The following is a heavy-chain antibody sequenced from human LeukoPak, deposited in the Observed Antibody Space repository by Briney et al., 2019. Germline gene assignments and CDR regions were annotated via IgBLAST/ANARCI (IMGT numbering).Heavy chain of an antibody. CDR2: IYTSGST. V-gene: IGHV4-4*07. J-gene: IGHJ6*03. CDR3: ARTLRYCSSTSCYYYYYYMDV. CDR1: GVSISSYY. D-gene: IGHD2-2*01. Sequence: SETLSLTCTVSGVSISSYYWSWIRQPAGKGLEWIGRIYTSGSTNYNPSLKSRVTMSGDTSKNKFSLKLSSVTAADTAVYYCARTLRYCSSTSCYYYYYYMDVWGKGTTVTVSS.